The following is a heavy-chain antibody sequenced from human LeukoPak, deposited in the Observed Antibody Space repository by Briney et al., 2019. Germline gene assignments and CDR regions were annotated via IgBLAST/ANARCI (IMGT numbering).Heavy chain of an antibody. CDR1: GGSISSYY. Sequence: SETLSLTCTVSGGSISSYYWSWLRQPPGKGLEWIGYIYYSGSTNYNPSLKSRVTISVDTSKNQFSLKLSSVTAADTAVYYCARSGSYYYDSSGSFFDYWGRGTLVTVSS. CDR2: IYYSGST. J-gene: IGHJ4*02. V-gene: IGHV4-59*01. D-gene: IGHD3-22*01. CDR3: ARSGSYYYDSSGSFFDY.